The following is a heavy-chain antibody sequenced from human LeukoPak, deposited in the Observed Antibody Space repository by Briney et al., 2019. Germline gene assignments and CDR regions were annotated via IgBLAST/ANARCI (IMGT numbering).Heavy chain of an antibody. CDR2: ISGSGGST. CDR3: ARDDGYCGGDCYSKGLDY. V-gene: IGHV3-23*01. Sequence: GGSLRLSCAASGFTFSSYAMSWVRQAPGKGLEWVSAISGSGGSTYYADSVKGRSTISRDNSKNTLYLQMNSLRTEDTAVYYCARDDGYCGGDCYSKGLDYWGQGTLVTVSS. D-gene: IGHD2-21*02. CDR1: GFTFSSYA. J-gene: IGHJ4*02.